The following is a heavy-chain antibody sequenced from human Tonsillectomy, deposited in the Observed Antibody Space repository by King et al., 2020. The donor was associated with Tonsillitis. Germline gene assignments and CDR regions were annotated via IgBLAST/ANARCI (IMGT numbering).Heavy chain of an antibody. CDR3: VKDNVTAMT. CDR2: ISTNGGST. D-gene: IGHD2-21*02. CDR1: GFTFSNYA. J-gene: IGHJ5*02. Sequence: VQLVESGGGLVQPGGSLRLSCSASGFTFSNYAFHWVRQAPGKGLESVSAISTNGGSTYYADSVKGRITTSRDNSKNTLYLQMSSLRPEDTALYYCVKDNVTAMTWGQGSLVTVSS. V-gene: IGHV3-64D*06.